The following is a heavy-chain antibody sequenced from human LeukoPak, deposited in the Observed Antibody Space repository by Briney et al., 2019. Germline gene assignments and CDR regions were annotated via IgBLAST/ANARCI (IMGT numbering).Heavy chain of an antibody. CDR2: IYYSGST. D-gene: IGHD3-10*01. CDR3: ARDQGIDYGSGSYPYGMDV. V-gene: IGHV4-59*01. J-gene: IGHJ6*02. Sequence: SETLSLTCTVSGASISSYYWSWIRQPPGKGLEWIGYIYYSGSTNYNPSLKSRVTISVDTSKNQFSLKLSSVTAADTAVYYCARDQGIDYGSGSYPYGMDVWGQGTTVTVSS. CDR1: GASISSYY.